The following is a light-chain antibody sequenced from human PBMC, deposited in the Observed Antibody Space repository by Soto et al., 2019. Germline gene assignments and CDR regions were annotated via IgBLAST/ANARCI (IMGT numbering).Light chain of an antibody. CDR3: QQDYYLPPIT. Sequence: PGERVTLSCRASQSVSSRYLTWYQQRPGQAPGLLIYGASTRATSIPARFSGSGAGTGFTLTISSLQPEYFAVYYCQQDYYLPPITFGQGTRREIK. J-gene: IGKJ5*01. CDR1: QSVSSRY. V-gene: IGKV3D-7*01. CDR2: GAS.